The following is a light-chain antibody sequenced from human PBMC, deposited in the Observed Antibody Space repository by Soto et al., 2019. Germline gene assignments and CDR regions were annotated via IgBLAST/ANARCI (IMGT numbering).Light chain of an antibody. V-gene: IGLV2-23*01. Sequence: QSLLSLPASVSGSPGQSSHISCTGTNNLVSWYQQHRAKAPKVVVYEGTKRPPGVSNRFSVSNSGGTASLTISGLQAKDEASYFCWAYAGARSSVFGPGTKVTVL. CDR3: WAYAGARSSV. CDR2: EGT. J-gene: IGLJ1*01. CDR1: NNL.